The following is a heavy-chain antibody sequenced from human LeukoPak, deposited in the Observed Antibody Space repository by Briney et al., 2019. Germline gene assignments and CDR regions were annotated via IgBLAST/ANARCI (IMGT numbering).Heavy chain of an antibody. CDR3: AKGQGFSSTWYADH. CDR2: ISGSGSDT. CDR1: GFTFSSYW. Sequence: GGSLRLSCAASGFTFSSYWMSWVRQAPGKGLEWVSTISGSGSDTSYADSVRGRFTISRDNPKNTLYLQMTNLRDEDTALYFCAKGQGFSSTWYADHWGQGTLVTVSS. J-gene: IGHJ5*02. V-gene: IGHV3-23*01. D-gene: IGHD6-13*01.